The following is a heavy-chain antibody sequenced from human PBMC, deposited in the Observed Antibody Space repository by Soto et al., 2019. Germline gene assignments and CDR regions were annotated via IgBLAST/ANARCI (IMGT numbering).Heavy chain of an antibody. D-gene: IGHD3-10*01. V-gene: IGHV3-48*03. CDR3: ASSYGSGRYYNWVSFRPSYDYYGMDV. J-gene: IGHJ6*04. CDR2: ISSSGSTI. Sequence: PGGSLRLSCSASGFTFSSYEMNWVRQAPGKGLEWVSYISSSGSTIYYADSVKGRFTISRDNAKNSLYLQMNSLRAEDTAVYYCASSYGSGRYYNWVSFRPSYDYYGMDVWGKGTRCTASS. CDR1: GFTFSSYE.